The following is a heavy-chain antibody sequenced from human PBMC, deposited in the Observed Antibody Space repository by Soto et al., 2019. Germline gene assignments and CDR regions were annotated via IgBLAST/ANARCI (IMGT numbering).Heavy chain of an antibody. J-gene: IGHJ6*02. Sequence: QVQLVQSGAEVKKPGSSVKVSCKASGGTFSSYAISWVRQAPGQGLEWMGGSIPIFGTANYAQKFQGRVPSTADESASTANMELRRLRSEDTAVYYCARDQKTGYGSGSYRRSGMDVGGQGTTVTVA. D-gene: IGHD3-10*01. CDR2: SIPIFGTA. V-gene: IGHV1-69*12. CDR3: ARDQKTGYGSGSYRRSGMDV. CDR1: GGTFSSYA.